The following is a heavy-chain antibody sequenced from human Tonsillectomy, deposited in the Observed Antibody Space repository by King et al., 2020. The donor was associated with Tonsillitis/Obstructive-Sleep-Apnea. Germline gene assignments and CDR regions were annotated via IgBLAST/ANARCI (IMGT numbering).Heavy chain of an antibody. D-gene: IGHD6-13*01. V-gene: IGHV3-74*01. CDR3: ARDGWAATDPPLDV. Sequence: DVQLVESGGGLVQPGGSLRLSCAASGFTFSSYWMHWVRQAPGKGLVWVTRINSDGSGTSYADSVKGRFTISRDNAKNTLYLQMNSLRAEDTAIYYCARDGWAATDPPLDVWGKGTTVTVSS. CDR1: GFTFSSYW. CDR2: INSDGSGT. J-gene: IGHJ6*04.